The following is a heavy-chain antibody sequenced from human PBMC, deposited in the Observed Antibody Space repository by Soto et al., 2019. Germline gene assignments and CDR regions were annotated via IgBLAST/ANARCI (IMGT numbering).Heavy chain of an antibody. V-gene: IGHV1-18*01. CDR1: GYTFTSYG. D-gene: IGHD2-2*01. Sequence: QVPLVQSGAEVKKPGASVKVSCKASGYTFTSYGISWVRQAPGQGLEWMGWISAYNGNTNYAQKLQGRVTMTTDTSTSTAYMELRSLGSDDTAVYYCARDARRYCSSTSCYLGNWFDPWGQGTLVTVSS. CDR3: ARDARRYCSSTSCYLGNWFDP. J-gene: IGHJ5*02. CDR2: ISAYNGNT.